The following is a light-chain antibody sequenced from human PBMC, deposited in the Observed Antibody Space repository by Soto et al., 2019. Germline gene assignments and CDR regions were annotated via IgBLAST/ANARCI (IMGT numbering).Light chain of an antibody. Sequence: QSALTQPASVSGSPGQSITISCTGTSSDVGGYNYVSWYQQHPGKAPKLIIYEVNNRPSGVSNRFSGSKSGNTASLTISGLQTEDEDDYFCSSYTSSSTSFVFGTETKVTVL. CDR1: SSDVGGYNY. CDR3: SSYTSSSTSFV. V-gene: IGLV2-14*01. CDR2: EVN. J-gene: IGLJ1*01.